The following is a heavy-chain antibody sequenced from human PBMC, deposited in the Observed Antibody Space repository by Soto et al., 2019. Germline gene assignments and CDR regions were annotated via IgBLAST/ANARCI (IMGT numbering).Heavy chain of an antibody. V-gene: IGHV3-33*01. CDR3: ARNRADFWSGYYTGVLDV. CDR2: IWYDGSNK. J-gene: IGHJ6*02. Sequence: GGSLRLSCAASGFTFSSYGMHWVRQAPGKGLEWVAVIWYDGSNKYYADSVKGRFTISRDNSKNTLYLQMNSLRAEDTAVYYCARNRADFWSGYYTGVLDVWGQGTTVTV. CDR1: GFTFSSYG. D-gene: IGHD3-3*01.